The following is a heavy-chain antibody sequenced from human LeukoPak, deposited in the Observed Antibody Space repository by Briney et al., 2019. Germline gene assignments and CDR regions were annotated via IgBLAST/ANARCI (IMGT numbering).Heavy chain of an antibody. D-gene: IGHD6-13*01. CDR3: ARDYSSSWFYTDAFDI. J-gene: IGHJ3*02. CDR2: IYYSGST. CDR1: GGSISSYY. Sequence: SETLSLTCTVSGGSISSYYWSWIRQPPGKGLEWIGHIYYSGSTNYNPSLKSRVTISVDTSKNQFSLKLSSVTAADTAVYYCARDYSSSWFYTDAFDIWGQGTMVTVSS. V-gene: IGHV4-59*01.